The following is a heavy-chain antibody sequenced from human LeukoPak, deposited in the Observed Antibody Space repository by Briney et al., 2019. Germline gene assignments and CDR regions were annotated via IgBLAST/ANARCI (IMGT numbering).Heavy chain of an antibody. CDR3: ASGRQQLAHYGMDV. Sequence: SETLSLTCAVSGGSICSSNWWSWVRQPPGKGLEWIGEIYHSGSTNYNPSLKSRVTISVDTSKNQFSLKLSSVTAADTAVYYCASGRQQLAHYGMDVWGQGTTVTVSS. D-gene: IGHD6-13*01. J-gene: IGHJ6*02. CDR2: IYHSGST. V-gene: IGHV4-4*02. CDR1: GGSICSSNW.